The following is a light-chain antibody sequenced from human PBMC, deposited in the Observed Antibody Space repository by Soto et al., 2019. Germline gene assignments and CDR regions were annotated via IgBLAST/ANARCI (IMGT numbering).Light chain of an antibody. CDR3: SSYAGSNNFV. CDR2: EVS. V-gene: IGLV2-8*01. CDR1: SSDVGGYKF. J-gene: IGLJ1*01. Sequence: QSALTQPASVSASPGQSITISCTGTSSDVGGYKFVSWYQQHPGKAPKLMIYEVSKRPSGVPDRFSGSKSGNTASLTVSGLQAEDEADYYCSSYAGSNNFVFGTGTKLTVL.